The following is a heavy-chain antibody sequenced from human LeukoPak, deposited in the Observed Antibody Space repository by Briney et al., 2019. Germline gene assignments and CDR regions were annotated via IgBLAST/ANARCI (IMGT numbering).Heavy chain of an antibody. CDR2: IKQDGSEK. D-gene: IGHD6-19*01. CDR3: ARDPVAGNGDAFDI. V-gene: IGHV3-7*01. Sequence: GGSLRLSCAASGFTFSNYAMHWVRQAPGKGLEWVANIKQDGSEKYYVDSVKGRFTISRDNAKNSLYLQMNSLRAEDTAVYYCARDPVAGNGDAFDIWGQGTMVTVSS. CDR1: GFTFSNYA. J-gene: IGHJ3*02.